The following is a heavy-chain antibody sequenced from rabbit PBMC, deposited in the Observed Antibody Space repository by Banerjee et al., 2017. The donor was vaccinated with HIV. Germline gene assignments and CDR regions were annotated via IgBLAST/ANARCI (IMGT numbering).Heavy chain of an antibody. CDR1: GFDFSSSYW. Sequence: QEQLEESGGDLVKPEGSLTLTCTASGFDFSSSYWICWVRQAPGKGLEWIACIDNGDGSTYYASWAKGRFTITKTSSTTLTLQMTSLTAADTATYFCAREDSGDLPFTLWGPGTLVTVS. J-gene: IGHJ4*01. V-gene: IGHV1S45*01. D-gene: IGHD1-1*01. CDR2: IDNGDGST. CDR3: AREDSGDLPFTL.